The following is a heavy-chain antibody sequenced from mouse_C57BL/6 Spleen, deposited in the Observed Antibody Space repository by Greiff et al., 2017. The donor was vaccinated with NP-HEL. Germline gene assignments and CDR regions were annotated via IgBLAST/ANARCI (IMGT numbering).Heavy chain of an antibody. CDR2: IWSGGST. CDR1: FFSLTISF. V-gene: IGHV2-2*01. CDR3: ASLDYGRYAMDY. Sequence: QLKQSGPGLVHPPPTLCPPFPSSFFSLTISFFHFFLHSPVKGLEWLGVIWSGGSTDYNAAFISRLSISKDNSKSQVFFKMNSLQADDTAIYYCASLDYGRYAMDYWGQGTSVTVSS. D-gene: IGHD2-4*01. J-gene: IGHJ4*01.